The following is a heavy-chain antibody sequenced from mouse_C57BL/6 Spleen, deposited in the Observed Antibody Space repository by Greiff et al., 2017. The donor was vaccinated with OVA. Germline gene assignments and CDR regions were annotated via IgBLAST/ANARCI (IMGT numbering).Heavy chain of an antibody. CDR1: GYTFTSYW. Sequence: LQQPGAELVMPGASVKLSCKASGYTFTSYWMHWVKQRPGQGLEWIGEIDPSDSYTNYNQKFKGKSTLTVDKSSSTAYMQLSSLTSEDSAVYYCARRSIYYDYDFWYFDVWGTGTTVTVSS. J-gene: IGHJ1*03. CDR2: IDPSDSYT. CDR3: ARRSIYYDYDFWYFDV. D-gene: IGHD2-4*01. V-gene: IGHV1-69*01.